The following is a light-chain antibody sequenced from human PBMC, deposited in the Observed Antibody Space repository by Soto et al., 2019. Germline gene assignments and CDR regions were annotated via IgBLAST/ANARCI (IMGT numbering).Light chain of an antibody. Sequence: EIVLTQSPAILSLSPGERATLSCRTNQTVSTYLAWYQHKSGQAPRLLIYSASKRATGIPARFSGSGSGTDFTLTISSLEPEDFAFYYCQQRDSWPLTXGGGTKVDIK. J-gene: IGKJ4*01. CDR2: SAS. CDR3: QQRDSWPLT. CDR1: QTVSTY. V-gene: IGKV3-11*01.